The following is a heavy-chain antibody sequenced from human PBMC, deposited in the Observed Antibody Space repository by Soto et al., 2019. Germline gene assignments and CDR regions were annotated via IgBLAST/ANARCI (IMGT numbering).Heavy chain of an antibody. V-gene: IGHV1-46*01. CDR2: INPTGGST. CDR1: GYGFTSYF. CDR3: ARGGAVVKQKSSAFDI. D-gene: IGHD6-13*01. Sequence: QMQLVQSGPEVKKPGASVIVSCKASGYGFTSYFIHAVRQAPGQGLEWMGVINPTGGSTTLAQKFRGRVSMTRDTSTATVFMEVRSLRSEDTAVYYCARGGAVVKQKSSAFDIWGQGTRVTVSS. J-gene: IGHJ3*02.